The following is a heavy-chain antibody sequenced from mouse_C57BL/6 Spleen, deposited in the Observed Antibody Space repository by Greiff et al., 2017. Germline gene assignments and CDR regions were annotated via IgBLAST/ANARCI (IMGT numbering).Heavy chain of an antibody. D-gene: IGHD1-1*01. CDR2: INPNNGGT. Sequence: EVQLQQSGPELVKPGASVKISCKASGYTFTDYYMNWVKQSHGKSLEWIGDINPNNGGTSYNQKFKGKATLTVDKSSSTAYMELRSLTSEDSAVYYCARALLDGYAMDYWGQGTSVTVSS. J-gene: IGHJ4*01. CDR3: ARALLDGYAMDY. CDR1: GYTFTDYY. V-gene: IGHV1-26*01.